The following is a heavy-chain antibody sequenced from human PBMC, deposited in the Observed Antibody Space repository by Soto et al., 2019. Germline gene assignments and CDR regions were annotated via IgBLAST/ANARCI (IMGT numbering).Heavy chain of an antibody. V-gene: IGHV1-18*01. CDR2: ISAYNGNT. Sequence: ASVKVSSKASGYTFTSYGIRWVRQAPGQGLEWMGWISAYNGNTNYAQKLQGRVTMTTDTSTSTAYMELRSLRSDDTAVYYCARASHTMVRGVITTTLYGMDVWGQGTTVTVSS. CDR1: GYTFTSYG. D-gene: IGHD3-10*01. CDR3: ARASHTMVRGVITTTLYGMDV. J-gene: IGHJ6*02.